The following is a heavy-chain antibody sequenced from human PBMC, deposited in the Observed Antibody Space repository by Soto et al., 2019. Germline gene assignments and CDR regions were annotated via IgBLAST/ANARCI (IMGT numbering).Heavy chain of an antibody. Sequence: QVQLVESGGGVVQPGRSMRLSCAASGFTFSSYGMHWVRQAPGTGLEWVAVISYDGSNKYYADSVKSRFTISRDNAENPLYLLMNSLSAEDTAVYYCAKDLEPKSLNAYSDGCADYWGQGTLVTVSS. J-gene: IGHJ4*02. CDR2: ISYDGSNK. CDR1: GFTFSSYG. V-gene: IGHV3-30*18. D-gene: IGHD5-18*01. CDR3: AKDLEPKSLNAYSDGCADY.